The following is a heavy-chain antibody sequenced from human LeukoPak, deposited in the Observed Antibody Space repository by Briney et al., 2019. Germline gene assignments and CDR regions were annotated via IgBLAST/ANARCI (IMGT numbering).Heavy chain of an antibody. CDR3: ATSSGWKSNIDY. V-gene: IGHV1-2*02. D-gene: IGHD6-19*01. Sequence: GASVKVSCKASGYSFTGYYMHWVRQAPGQGLEWMGWINPNSGGTNHAQKFQGRVTMTRDTSISTAYMELSRLRSDDTAVFYCATSSGWKSNIDYWGQGTLVTVSS. J-gene: IGHJ4*02. CDR1: GYSFTGYY. CDR2: INPNSGGT.